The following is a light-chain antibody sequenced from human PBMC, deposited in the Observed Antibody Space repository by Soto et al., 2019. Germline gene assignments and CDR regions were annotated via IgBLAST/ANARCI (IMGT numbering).Light chain of an antibody. J-gene: IGKJ5*01. CDR2: DAS. Sequence: LTQSPATLSLSPGERATFSCTASQGISTYIAWYQQKPGHPPRLLMFDASSLQSGVPSRFSGSGSGTDFTLTISSLQPEDFATYYCQQSYSTPSITFGQGTRLEIK. CDR1: QGISTY. V-gene: IGKV3D-11*01. CDR3: QQSYSTPSIT.